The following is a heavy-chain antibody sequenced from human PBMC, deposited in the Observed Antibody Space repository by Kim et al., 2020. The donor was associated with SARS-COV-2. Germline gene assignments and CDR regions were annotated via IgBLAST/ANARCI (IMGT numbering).Heavy chain of an antibody. CDR2: ISSNGGST. V-gene: IGHV3-64D*09. CDR1: GFTFSSYA. Sequence: GGSLRLSCSASGFTFSSYAMHWVRQAPGKGLEYVSAISSNGGSTYYADSVKGRFTISRDNSKNTLYLQMSSLRAEDTAVYYCVILGHNNQSKYPRDYYYYGMDVWGQGTTVTVSS. CDR3: VILGHNNQSKYPRDYYYYGMDV. J-gene: IGHJ6*02. D-gene: IGHD3-9*01.